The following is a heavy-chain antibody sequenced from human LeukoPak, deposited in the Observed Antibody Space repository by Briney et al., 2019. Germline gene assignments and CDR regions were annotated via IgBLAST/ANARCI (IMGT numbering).Heavy chain of an antibody. CDR1: GFTFSGSA. V-gene: IGHV3-73*01. CDR3: TREADTYYDFWSGPQQGYAFDI. J-gene: IGHJ3*02. D-gene: IGHD3-3*01. CDR2: IRDKANSYAT. Sequence: GGSLRLSCAASGFTFSGSAMFWVRQASGKGLEWVGRIRDKANSYATAYTASVKGRFTISRDDSKNTAYLQMNSLKTEDTAVYYCTREADTYYDFWSGPQQGYAFDIWGQGTMVTVSS.